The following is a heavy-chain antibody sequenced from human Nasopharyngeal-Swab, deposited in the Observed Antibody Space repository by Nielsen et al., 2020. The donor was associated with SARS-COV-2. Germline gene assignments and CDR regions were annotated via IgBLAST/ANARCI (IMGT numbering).Heavy chain of an antibody. CDR2: IWYDRSNK. CDR1: GFTFSSYG. J-gene: IGHJ6*02. Sequence: GESLKISCAASGFTFSSYGMHWVRQAPGKGLEWVAVIWYDRSNKYYADSVKGRFTISRDNSKNTLYLQMNSLRAEDTAVYYCARGYGDYGMDVWGQGTTVTVSS. CDR3: ARGYGDYGMDV. V-gene: IGHV3-33*01. D-gene: IGHD4-17*01.